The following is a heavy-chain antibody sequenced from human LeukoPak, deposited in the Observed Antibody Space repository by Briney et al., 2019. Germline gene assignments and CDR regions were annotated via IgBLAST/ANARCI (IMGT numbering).Heavy chain of an antibody. J-gene: IGHJ3*01. CDR2: INPSGGET. D-gene: IGHD2-15*01. Sequence: GTSVKVSCKASGYTFTTYYIHWVRQAPGQGLEWMGMINPSGGETSYAQKFQDRVTMTRDTSTSTVYMELSSLRSEDTAMYFCARDRVAIPSADAFDVWGQGTMVTVSS. CDR1: GYTFTTYY. CDR3: ARDRVAIPSADAFDV. V-gene: IGHV1-46*01.